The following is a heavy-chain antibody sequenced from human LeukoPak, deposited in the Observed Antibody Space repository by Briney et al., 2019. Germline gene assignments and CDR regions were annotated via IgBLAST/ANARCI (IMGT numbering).Heavy chain of an antibody. J-gene: IGHJ3*02. CDR2: INPNSGAT. Sequence: ASVKVSCKASGYTFTGYYMHWVRQAPGQGLEWMGWINPNSGATNYAQKFQGRVTMTRDTSISTAYMELSRLRSDDTAVYYCARFLARPRIAAAGILSGVEDAFDIWGQGTMVTVSS. CDR3: ARFLARPRIAAAGILSGVEDAFDI. CDR1: GYTFTGYY. V-gene: IGHV1-2*02. D-gene: IGHD6-13*01.